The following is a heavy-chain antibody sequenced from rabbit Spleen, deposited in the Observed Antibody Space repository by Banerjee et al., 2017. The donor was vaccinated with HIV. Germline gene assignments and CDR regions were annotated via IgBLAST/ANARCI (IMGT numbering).Heavy chain of an antibody. CDR3: ARDLAGVIGWNFNL. Sequence: QEQLEESGGGLVKPEGSLTLTCKASGFSFSDRDVMCWVRQAPGKGLEWIGIIDVGEGNTDYASWVNGRFTISSDNAQNTVDLQMSGLTAADTATYFCARDLAGVIGWNFNLWGPGTLVTVS. CDR2: IDVGEGNT. CDR1: GFSFSDRDV. D-gene: IGHD4-1*01. J-gene: IGHJ4*01. V-gene: IGHV1S47*01.